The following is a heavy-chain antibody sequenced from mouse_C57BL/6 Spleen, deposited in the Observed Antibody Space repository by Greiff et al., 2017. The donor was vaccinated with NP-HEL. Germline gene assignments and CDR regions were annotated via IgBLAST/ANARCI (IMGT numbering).Heavy chain of an antibody. CDR3: TRDYGREYFDY. D-gene: IGHD1-1*01. J-gene: IGHJ2*01. CDR1: GFTFSSYA. Sequence: EVKLMESGEGLVKPGGSLKLSCAASGFTFSSYAMSWVRQTPEKRLEWVAYISSGGDYIYYADTVKGRFTISRDNARNTLYLQMSSLKSEDTAMYYCTRDYGREYFDYWGQGTTLTVSS. CDR2: ISSGGDYI. V-gene: IGHV5-9-1*02.